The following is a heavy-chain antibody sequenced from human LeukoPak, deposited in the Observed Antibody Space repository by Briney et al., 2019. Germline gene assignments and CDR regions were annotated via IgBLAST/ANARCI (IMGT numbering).Heavy chain of an antibody. D-gene: IGHD5-18*01. CDR3: ATGRGYSYGFDY. CDR1: GYTFSGYY. Sequence: ASVKVSCKASGYTFSGYYMHWVRQAPGQGLEWMGWINPNSGVTDSEEKFQGRVTMTRDTSISTAYMELSRLRSDDTAVYYCATGRGYSYGFDYWGQGTLVTVSS. V-gene: IGHV1-2*02. CDR2: INPNSGVT. J-gene: IGHJ4*02.